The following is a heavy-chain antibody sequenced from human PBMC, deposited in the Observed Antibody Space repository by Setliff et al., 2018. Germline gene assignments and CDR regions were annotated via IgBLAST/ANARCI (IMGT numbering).Heavy chain of an antibody. J-gene: IGHJ6*03. CDR1: GGSLSGSLRGYAVF. V-gene: IGHV4-39*01. CDR3: ARLGVDDSSGYYYPGGYMDV. D-gene: IGHD3-22*01. Sequence: SETLSLTCTVSGGSLSGSLRGYAVFWGWIRQSPGKELEWIGSAYYNGDSYYNPSLKSRVTMSVDTSRNQFSLKLSSVTAADTAVYYCARLGVDDSSGYYYPGGYMDVWGKGTTVTVSS. CDR2: AYYNGDS.